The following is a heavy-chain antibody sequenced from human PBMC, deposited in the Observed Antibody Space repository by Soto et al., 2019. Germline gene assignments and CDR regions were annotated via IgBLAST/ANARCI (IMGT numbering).Heavy chain of an antibody. Sequence: ASVKVSCKASGYTFTGYYMYWVRQAPGQGLEWMGWINPISGGANYAQKFQGRVTITRDMSTSTAYMELSSLRSEDTAVYYCAAEGVTMVRGVISDAFDIWGQGTMVTVSS. J-gene: IGHJ3*02. CDR3: AAEGVTMVRGVISDAFDI. V-gene: IGHV1-2*02. D-gene: IGHD3-10*01. CDR1: GYTFTGYY. CDR2: INPISGGA.